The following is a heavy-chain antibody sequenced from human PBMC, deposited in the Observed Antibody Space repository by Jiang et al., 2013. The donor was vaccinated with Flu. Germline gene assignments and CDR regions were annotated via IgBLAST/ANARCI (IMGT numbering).Heavy chain of an antibody. D-gene: IGHD6-19*01. J-gene: IGHJ6*02. CDR1: GYTFTGYY. CDR2: INPNSGGT. Sequence: SGAEVKKPGASVKVSCKASGYTFTGYYIHWVRQAPGQGLEWMGWINPNSGGTNYAQKFQGWVTMTRDTSISTAYMELSRLRSDDTAVYYCASSSRIAVAGDPYYYYGMDVWGQGTTVTVSS. CDR3: ASSSRIAVAGDPYYYYGMDV. V-gene: IGHV1-2*04.